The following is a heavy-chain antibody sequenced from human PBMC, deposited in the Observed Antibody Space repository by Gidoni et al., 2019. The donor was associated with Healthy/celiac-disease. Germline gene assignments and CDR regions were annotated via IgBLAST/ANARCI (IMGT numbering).Heavy chain of an antibody. J-gene: IGHJ6*03. CDR1: GGTFTSYA. D-gene: IGHD5-18*01. CDR2: IIPIFGTE. Sequence: QVQLVQSGAEVKKPGSSVKVSCKASGGTFTSYAISWVRQAPGQGLEWMGGIIPIFGTENYAQKFQGRVTITADESTSTAYMELSSLRSEDTAVYYCARAPTTAMPRDYYYYMDVWGKGTTVTVSS. V-gene: IGHV1-69*01. CDR3: ARAPTTAMPRDYYYYMDV.